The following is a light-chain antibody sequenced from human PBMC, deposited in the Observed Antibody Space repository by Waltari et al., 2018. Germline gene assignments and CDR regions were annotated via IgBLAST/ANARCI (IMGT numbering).Light chain of an antibody. CDR3: QQRRNWPLT. CDR1: QSLSNY. J-gene: IGKJ4*01. Sequence: DIVFTQSPATLSLSPGESATPSCRASQSLSNYLAWYQQKPGQAPRLLIYDTSNRATGIPARFSGSGFGTDFTLTISSLEPEDFAVYYCQQRRNWPLTFGGGTKVEIK. V-gene: IGKV3-11*01. CDR2: DTS.